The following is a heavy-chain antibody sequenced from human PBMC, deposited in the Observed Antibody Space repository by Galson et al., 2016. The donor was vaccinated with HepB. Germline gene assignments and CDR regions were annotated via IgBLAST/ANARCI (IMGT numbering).Heavy chain of an antibody. J-gene: IGHJ6*02. D-gene: IGHD3-3*01. Sequence: LRLSCAASGFTFTYYEMNWVRQAPGKGLEWVSYISGSGNNKYYADSVRGRFTVSRDNARNSVYLLMNSLRAEDTAIYYCARDIRSDLRSVLRPMAGLVVFYGLDVWGQGTTVTVSS. CDR1: GFTFTYYE. CDR2: ISGSGNNK. V-gene: IGHV3-48*03. CDR3: ARDIRSDLRSVLRPMAGLVVFYGLDV.